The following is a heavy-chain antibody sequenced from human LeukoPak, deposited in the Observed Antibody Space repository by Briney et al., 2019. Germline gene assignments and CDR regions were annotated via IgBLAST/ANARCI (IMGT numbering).Heavy chain of an antibody. Sequence: GASVKVSCKASGYTFTGYYMHWVRQAPGQGLEWMGWINPNSGGTNYAQKVQGRVTMTSDAAISAASMELSRLRSDDTAVYYCARDTVRVRGVLPYWGQGTLVTVSS. V-gene: IGHV1-2*02. CDR1: GYTFTGYY. D-gene: IGHD3-10*01. CDR2: INPNSGGT. CDR3: ARDTVRVRGVLPY. J-gene: IGHJ4*02.